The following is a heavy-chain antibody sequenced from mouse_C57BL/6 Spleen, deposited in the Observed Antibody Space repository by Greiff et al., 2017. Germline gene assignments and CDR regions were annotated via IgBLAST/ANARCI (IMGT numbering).Heavy chain of an antibody. CDR2: INPSNGGT. CDR1: GYTFTSYW. CDR3: ARSHMITTHYYAMDY. J-gene: IGHJ4*01. D-gene: IGHD2-4*01. V-gene: IGHV1-53*01. Sequence: QVQLQQPGTELVKPGASVKLSCKASGYTFTSYWMHWVKQRPGQGLEWIGNINPSNGGTNYNEKFKSKATLTVDKSSSTAYMQLSSLKSEDSAVYYCARSHMITTHYYAMDYWGQGTSVTVSS.